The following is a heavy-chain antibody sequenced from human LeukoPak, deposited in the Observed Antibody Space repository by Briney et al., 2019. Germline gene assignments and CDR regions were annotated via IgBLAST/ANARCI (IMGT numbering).Heavy chain of an antibody. CDR1: GFTFSSYS. CDR2: ISSSSSYI. Sequence: GGSLRLSCAASGFTFSSYSMNWVRQAPGKGLEWVSSISSSSSYIYYADSVKGRFTISRDNAKNSLYLQMNSLRAEDTAVYYCARAPHDYVWGSYRPCLGAFDIWGQGTMVTVSS. D-gene: IGHD3-16*02. V-gene: IGHV3-21*01. J-gene: IGHJ3*02. CDR3: ARAPHDYVWGSYRPCLGAFDI.